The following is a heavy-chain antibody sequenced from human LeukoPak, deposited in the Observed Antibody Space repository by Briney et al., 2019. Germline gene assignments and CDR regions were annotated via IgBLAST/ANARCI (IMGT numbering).Heavy chain of an antibody. CDR2: INHSGST. V-gene: IGHV4-34*01. J-gene: IGHJ4*02. CDR1: GGSFSGYY. D-gene: IGHD2/OR15-2a*01. Sequence: SETLSLTCAVYGGSFSGYYWSWIRQPPGKGLEWIGEINHSGSTNYNPSLKSRVTISVDTSKNQFSLKLSSVTAADTAVYYCARVGDQLLYYFDYWGQGTLVTVSS. CDR3: ARVGDQLLYYFDY.